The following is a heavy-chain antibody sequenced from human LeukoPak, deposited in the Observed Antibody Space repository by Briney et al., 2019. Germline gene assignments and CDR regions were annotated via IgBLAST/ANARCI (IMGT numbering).Heavy chain of an antibody. CDR3: ARRSMVRGIIIMGNFDY. D-gene: IGHD3-10*01. J-gene: IGHJ4*02. CDR2: IYYSGST. V-gene: IGHV4-39*07. CDR1: GGSISSSSYY. Sequence: SETLSLTCTVSGGSISSSSYYWGWIRQPPGKGLEWIGSIYYSGSTNYNPSLKSRVTISVDTSKNQFSLKLSSVTAADTAVYYCARRSMVRGIIIMGNFDYWGQGTLVTVSS.